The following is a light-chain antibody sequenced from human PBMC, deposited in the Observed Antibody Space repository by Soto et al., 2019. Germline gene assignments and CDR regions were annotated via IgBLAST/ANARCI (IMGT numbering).Light chain of an antibody. Sequence: QSVLTQPPSTSGTPGQRVTISCSGSASNIGTNPVYWYQQLPGTAPRLLIYTYNQRSSGVPDRFSGSKSDTSASLAISGLQSDDEGEYYSAAWDGRLSGVVFGGGTKVTVL. CDR2: TYN. CDR3: AAWDGRLSGVV. J-gene: IGLJ2*01. CDR1: ASNIGTNP. V-gene: IGLV1-47*02.